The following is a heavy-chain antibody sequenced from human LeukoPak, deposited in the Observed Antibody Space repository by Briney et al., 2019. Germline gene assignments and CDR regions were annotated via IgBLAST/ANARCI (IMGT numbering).Heavy chain of an antibody. V-gene: IGHV4-30-2*01. J-gene: IGHJ4*02. CDR1: GGSISSGGYY. D-gene: IGHD6-13*01. Sequence: PSGTLSLTCTVSGGSISSGGYYWSWIRQPPGKGLEWIGYIYHSGSTYYNPSLKSRVTISVDRSKNQFSLKLSSVTAADTAVYYRARDGPPGSSWYGWGQGTLVTVSS. CDR2: IYHSGST. CDR3: ARDGPPGSSWYG.